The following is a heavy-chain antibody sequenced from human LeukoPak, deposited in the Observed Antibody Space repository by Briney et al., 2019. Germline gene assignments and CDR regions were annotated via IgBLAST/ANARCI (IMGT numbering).Heavy chain of an antibody. CDR1: GVSVSSSY. V-gene: IGHV4-59*02. CDR2: IYYSGST. CDR3: AGMGDSSGSFLGRGYYGMDV. J-gene: IGHJ6*02. Sequence: PSETLSLTCTVSGVSVSSSYWSWIRQPPGKGLEWIGYIYYSGSTNYNPSLKSRVTISVDTSKNQFSLKLSSVTAADTAVYYCAGMGDSSGSFLGRGYYGMDVWGQGTTVTVSS. D-gene: IGHD6-19*01.